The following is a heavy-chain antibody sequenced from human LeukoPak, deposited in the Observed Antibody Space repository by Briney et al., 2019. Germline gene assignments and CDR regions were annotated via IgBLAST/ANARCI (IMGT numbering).Heavy chain of an antibody. J-gene: IGHJ6*02. CDR1: GGSVSSYY. D-gene: IGHD1-26*01. CDR2: IYYSGST. V-gene: IGHV4-59*02. CDR3: ARDSGSYREEYCGMDV. Sequence: SDTLSLTCTVSGGSVSSYYWSWIRQPQGKGLEWIGYIYYSGSTNYNPSLKSRVTISVDTSKNQFSLKLSSVTAADTAVYYCARDSGSYREEYCGMDVWGQGTTVTVSS.